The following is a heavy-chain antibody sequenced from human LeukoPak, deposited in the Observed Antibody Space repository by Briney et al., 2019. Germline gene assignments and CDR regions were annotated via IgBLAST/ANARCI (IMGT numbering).Heavy chain of an antibody. V-gene: IGHV3-21*01. CDR3: AGTYGSGSYPSY. CDR2: ISSSSSYI. Sequence: GGSLRLSCAASGFTFSNYDMNWVRQAPGKGLEWVSSISSSSSYIYYADSVKGRFAISRDNAKNSLYLQMYSLRAEDTAVYYCAGTYGSGSYPSYWGQGTLVTVSS. J-gene: IGHJ4*02. D-gene: IGHD3-10*01. CDR1: GFTFSNYD.